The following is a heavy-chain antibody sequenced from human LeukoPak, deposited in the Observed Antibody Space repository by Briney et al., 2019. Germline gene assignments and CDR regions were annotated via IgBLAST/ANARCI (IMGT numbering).Heavy chain of an antibody. CDR2: IYSDGST. Sequence: GGSLRLSCAASGFTVSSNYMSWVRQAPGKGLEWVSVIYSDGSTYYEDSVTGRFTISRDNSKNTLSLQMNSLRAEDTAVYYCAREKGRGVISPYFDYWGQGTLVTVSS. CDR1: GFTVSSNY. J-gene: IGHJ4*02. D-gene: IGHD3-10*01. V-gene: IGHV3-53*01. CDR3: AREKGRGVISPYFDY.